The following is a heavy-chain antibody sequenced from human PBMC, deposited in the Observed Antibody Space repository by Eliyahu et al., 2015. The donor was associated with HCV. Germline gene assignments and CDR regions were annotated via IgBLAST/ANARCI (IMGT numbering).Heavy chain of an antibody. D-gene: IGHD2-15*01. CDR3: ARGGDIVVLVGGTLDY. V-gene: IGHV4-34*01. CDR2: INHSGST. Sequence: QVQLQQWGAGLLKSSETLSLTCAVYGGSFSGYYWSWIRQPPGKGLEWIGEINHSGSTNYNPSLKSRVTISVDTSKNQFSLKMSSVTAADTAVYYCARGGDIVVLVGGTLDYWGQGTLVTVSS. CDR1: GGSFSGYY. J-gene: IGHJ4*02.